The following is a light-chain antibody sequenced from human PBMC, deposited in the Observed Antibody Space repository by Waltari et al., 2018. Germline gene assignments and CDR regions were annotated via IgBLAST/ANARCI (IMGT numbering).Light chain of an antibody. CDR1: EGQSSNI. CDR2: VNIDGSH. CDR3: QTGGHGTWV. V-gene: IGLV4-69*01. J-gene: IGLJ3*02. Sequence: QPVMTQSPSASASLGASVQHTCTLREGQSSNIIAWHQPQPEKGPRYLMKVNIDGSHSRGDEIPERFSGSSSGAERYLTISSLQSEDEADYYCQTGGHGTWVFGGGTKLTVL.